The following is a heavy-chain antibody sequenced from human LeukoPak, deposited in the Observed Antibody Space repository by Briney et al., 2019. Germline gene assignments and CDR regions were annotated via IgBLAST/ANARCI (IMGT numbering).Heavy chain of an antibody. CDR3: ARDVHGDYGSGWFDP. CDR1: GGTFNNSA. J-gene: IGHJ5*02. D-gene: IGHD4-17*01. V-gene: IGHV1-69*05. Sequence: SVKVSCKTSGGTFNNSAISWVRQAPGQGLEWLGGIMPLFGTAGYPQKFQGRVTITKDESTRTVHLELTSLTSDDTAVYYCARDVHGDYGSGWFDPWGQGTLVSVSS. CDR2: IMPLFGTA.